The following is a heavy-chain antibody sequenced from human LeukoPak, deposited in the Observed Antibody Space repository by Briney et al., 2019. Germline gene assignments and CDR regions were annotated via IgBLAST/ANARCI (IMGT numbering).Heavy chain of an antibody. Sequence: PSQTLSLTCTVSGGSISSSGYYWNWIRQHPGKGLEWIGYIYHSGSTYYNPSLKSRVIISADTSKNQLSLKLSSVTAADTAVYYCARAELSHRGYHYGMYVWGQGATVTVS. J-gene: IGHJ6*02. CDR1: GGSISSSGYY. CDR3: ARAELSHRGYHYGMYV. CDR2: IYHSGST. D-gene: IGHD1-14*01. V-gene: IGHV4-31*03.